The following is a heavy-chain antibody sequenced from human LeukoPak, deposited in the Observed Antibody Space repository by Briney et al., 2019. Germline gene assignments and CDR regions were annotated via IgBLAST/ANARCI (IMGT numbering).Heavy chain of an antibody. CDR3: ARDLYYYGSGNYVPGFPDY. CDR1: GFTFSIYE. V-gene: IGHV3-48*03. D-gene: IGHD3-10*01. J-gene: IGHJ4*02. CDR2: LSSSRSNTI. Sequence: GESLTLSCAASGFTFSIYEMNWVRPAQGRGLEGVSYLSSSRSNTIYYPDSVKGRFTISRDDAKNSLYLQMNSLRAEDTAVYYCARDLYYYGSGNYVPGFPDYWGQGTLVTVSS.